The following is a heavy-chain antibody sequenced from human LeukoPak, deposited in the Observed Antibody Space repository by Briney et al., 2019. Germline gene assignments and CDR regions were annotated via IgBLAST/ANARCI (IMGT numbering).Heavy chain of an antibody. J-gene: IGHJ6*02. V-gene: IGHV3-23*01. CDR2: ISNTGGGT. CDR3: AKLLGTIYPLWGMDV. Sequence: GGSLRLSCAVSGVTFSKYAMSWFRQAPGKGLEGVSGISNTGGGTHYADSVEGRFSISRDNSKNMLFLQMNSLTVEDTGVYYCAKLLGTIYPLWGMDVWGQGTTVTVS. CDR1: GVTFSKYA. D-gene: IGHD2-21*01.